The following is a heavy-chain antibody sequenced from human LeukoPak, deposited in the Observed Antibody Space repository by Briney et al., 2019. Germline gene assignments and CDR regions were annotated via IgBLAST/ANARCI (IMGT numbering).Heavy chain of an antibody. CDR1: GFTFSSYW. CDR3: ARDGAYGSGSYYYYYYYMDV. Sequence: GSLRLSCAASGFTFSSYWMSWVRQAPGKGLEWVSGINWNGGSTGYADSVKGRFTISRDNAKNSLYLQMNSLRAEDTALYHCARDGAYGSGSYYYYYYYMDVWGKGTTVTISS. CDR2: INWNGGST. J-gene: IGHJ6*03. D-gene: IGHD3-10*01. V-gene: IGHV3-20*01.